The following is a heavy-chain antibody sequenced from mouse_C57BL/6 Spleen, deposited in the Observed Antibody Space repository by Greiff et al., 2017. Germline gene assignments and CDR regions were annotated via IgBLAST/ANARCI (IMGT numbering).Heavy chain of an antibody. Sequence: QVQLQQSGPELVKPGASVKISCKASGYAFSSSWMNWVKQRPGQGLEWIGRIYPGGGDTNYNGKFKGKATLTADTSSSTAYMQLSSLTSEDSAVYFCARWARVDRMYFGVWGTGTTVTVSS. CDR3: ARWARVDRMYFGV. CDR2: IYPGGGDT. J-gene: IGHJ1*03. CDR1: GYAFSSSW. V-gene: IGHV1-82*01. D-gene: IGHD1-1*01.